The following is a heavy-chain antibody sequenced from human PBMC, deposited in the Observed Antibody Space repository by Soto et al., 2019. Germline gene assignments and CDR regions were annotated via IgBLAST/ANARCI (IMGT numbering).Heavy chain of an antibody. CDR2: VSMDSDTI. CDR3: ARLYYDYV. V-gene: IGHV3-48*02. Sequence: GGSLRLSCKASGFDFSTYSMNWVRQAPGKGLEWIAYVSMDSDTIHYADSVKGRFTISRDDAENSLYLQMNSLRDVDTATYFCARLYYDYVWGQGTTVTVSS. CDR1: GFDFSTYS. D-gene: IGHD3-3*01. J-gene: IGHJ6*02.